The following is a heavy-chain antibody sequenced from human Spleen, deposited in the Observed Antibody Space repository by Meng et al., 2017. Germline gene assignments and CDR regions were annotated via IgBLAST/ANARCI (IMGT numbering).Heavy chain of an antibody. CDR1: GGSFSGYY. D-gene: IGHD6-13*01. CDR3: ARGWAAAAGTQSTHFDY. J-gene: IGHJ4*02. Sequence: GSLRLSCAVYGGSFSGYYWSWIRQPPGKGLEWIGEINHSGSTNLNPSLKSRVTMSVDTSKNQFSLNLSSVTAADTAVYYCARGWAAAAGTQSTHFDYWGQGTLVTVSS. V-gene: IGHV4-34*01. CDR2: INHSGST.